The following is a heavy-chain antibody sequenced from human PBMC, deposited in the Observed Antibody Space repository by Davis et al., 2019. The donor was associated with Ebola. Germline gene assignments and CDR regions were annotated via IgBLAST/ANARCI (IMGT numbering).Heavy chain of an antibody. CDR1: GDSIGSGDNY. CDR2: IYYSGST. Sequence: MPSETLSLTCNVSGDSIGSGDNYWSWIRQPPGKGLEWIGYIYYSGSTNYNPSLKSRVTISVDTSKNQFSLKLSSVTAADTAVYYCARLAGGSYYSWAVDYWGQGTLVTVSS. CDR3: ARLAGGSYYSWAVDY. V-gene: IGHV4-61*08. J-gene: IGHJ4*02. D-gene: IGHD1-26*01.